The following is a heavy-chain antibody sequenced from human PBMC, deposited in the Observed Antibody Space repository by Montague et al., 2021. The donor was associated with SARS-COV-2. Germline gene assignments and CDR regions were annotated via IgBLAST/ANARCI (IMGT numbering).Heavy chain of an antibody. CDR3: ARGRTVTTFYYYYYGMDV. CDR2: INHSGST. CDR1: GGSFSGYY. D-gene: IGHD4-17*01. V-gene: IGHV4-34*01. J-gene: IGHJ6*02. Sequence: SETLSLTCAVYGGSFSGYYWSWIRQPPGKGLEWIGEINHSGSTNYNSSLKSRVTISVDTSKNQFSLKPSSVTAADTAVYYCARGRTVTTFYYYYYGMDVWGQGTTVTVSS.